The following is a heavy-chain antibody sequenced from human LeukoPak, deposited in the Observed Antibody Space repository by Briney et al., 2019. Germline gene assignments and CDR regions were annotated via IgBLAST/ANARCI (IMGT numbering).Heavy chain of an antibody. V-gene: IGHV4-61*02. CDR2: IYTSGST. Sequence: PSETLSLTCTVSGGSISSGSYYWSWIRQPAGKGLEWIGRIYTSGSTNYNPSLKSRVTISVDTSKNQFSLRLSSVTAADTAVYYCARDREVGATGYYFDYWGQGTLVTVSS. D-gene: IGHD1-26*01. CDR3: ARDREVGATGYYFDY. CDR1: GGSISSGSYY. J-gene: IGHJ4*02.